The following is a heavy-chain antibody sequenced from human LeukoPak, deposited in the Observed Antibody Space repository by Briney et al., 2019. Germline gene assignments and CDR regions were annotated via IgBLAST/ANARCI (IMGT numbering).Heavy chain of an antibody. J-gene: IGHJ6*03. CDR1: GGSISSYY. Sequence: KSSETLSLTCTVSGGSISSYYWSWIRQPPGKGLEWIGYIYYSGSTNYYPSLKSRVTISVDTSKNQFSLKLNSVTAADTAVYYCVRDNRQGYGFYYYYYMDVWGKGTTVTVSS. CDR2: IYYSGST. V-gene: IGHV4-59*01. D-gene: IGHD5-18*01. CDR3: VRDNRQGYGFYYYYYMDV.